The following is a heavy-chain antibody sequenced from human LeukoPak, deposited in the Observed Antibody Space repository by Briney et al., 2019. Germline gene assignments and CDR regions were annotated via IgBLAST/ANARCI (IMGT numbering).Heavy chain of an antibody. D-gene: IGHD6-19*01. CDR2: INPSGGRS. Sequence: ASVKVSCKSSGYSFTNHYMHWVRQAPGQGLEGMGVINPSGGRSSFAQKFQGRVTMTRDMSTSTVYMELSSLRSEDAAVYYCAREVIAVAGSRGYSFDYWGQGTLVTVSS. CDR3: AREVIAVAGSRGYSFDY. CDR1: GYSFTNHY. J-gene: IGHJ4*02. V-gene: IGHV1-46*01.